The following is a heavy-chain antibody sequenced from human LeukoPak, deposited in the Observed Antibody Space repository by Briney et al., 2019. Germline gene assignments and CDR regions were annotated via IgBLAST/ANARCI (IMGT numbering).Heavy chain of an antibody. J-gene: IGHJ4*02. V-gene: IGHV5-51*01. Sequence: GASLKISCKGYGYRFTRNWIGWVRQMPGKGLEWMGLIYPADSDTRYSPSFQGQVTFSADNSISTAFLQWSSLKASDTAMYYCARPGTTGTTIWGQGTLVTVYS. CDR3: ARPGTTGTTI. D-gene: IGHD1-1*01. CDR2: IYPADSDT. CDR1: GYRFTRNW.